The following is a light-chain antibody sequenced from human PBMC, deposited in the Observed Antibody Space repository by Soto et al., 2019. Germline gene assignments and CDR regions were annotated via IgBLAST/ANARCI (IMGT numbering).Light chain of an antibody. CDR3: QVWDSGSDHYV. V-gene: IGLV3-21*02. CDR2: DDS. Sequence: SYELTQPPSVSVAPGPTARITCGGNKIGSKSVHWCQQKPGQAPVLVVYDDSDRPSGIPERFSGSNSGNTATLTISRVEAGDEADYYCQVWDSGSDHYVFGTGTKVTVL. CDR1: KIGSKS. J-gene: IGLJ1*01.